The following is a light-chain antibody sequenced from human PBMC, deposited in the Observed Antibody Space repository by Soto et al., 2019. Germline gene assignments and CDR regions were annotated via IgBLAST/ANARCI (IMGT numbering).Light chain of an antibody. CDR1: QGVSSSN. Sequence: EIVLTQSPGTLSLSPGERGTLSCRASQGVSSSNLAWYQQKPGQAPRLLIYGASSRATGIPDRFSGSGSGTDFTLTISRLEPEDFAVYYCQQYGSSPLTFGGGTKVEIK. CDR2: GAS. J-gene: IGKJ4*01. V-gene: IGKV3-20*01. CDR3: QQYGSSPLT.